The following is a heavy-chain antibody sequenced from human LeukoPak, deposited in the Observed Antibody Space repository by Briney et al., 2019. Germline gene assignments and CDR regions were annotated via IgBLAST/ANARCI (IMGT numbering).Heavy chain of an antibody. D-gene: IGHD5-18*01. CDR2: MNPNSGNT. J-gene: IGHJ6*03. Sequence: ASVKVSCKASGYTFTSYDINWVRQATGQGLEWMGWMNPNSGNTGYAQKFQGRVTMTRNTSISTAYMGLSSLRSEDTAVYYCARGPDVDTAMVIWWPSYYYYMDVWGKGTTVTVSS. V-gene: IGHV1-8*01. CDR1: GYTFTSYD. CDR3: ARGPDVDTAMVIWWPSYYYYMDV.